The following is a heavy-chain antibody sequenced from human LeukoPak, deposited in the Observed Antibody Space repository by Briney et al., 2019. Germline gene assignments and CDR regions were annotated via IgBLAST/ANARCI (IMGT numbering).Heavy chain of an antibody. Sequence: SETLSLTCTVSGGSISSSSYYWGWIRQPPGKGLEWIGSICYSGSTYYNPSLKSRVTISVDTSKNQFSLKLSSVTAADTAVYYCARHWGSSGWNYFDYWGQGTLVTVSS. CDR1: GGSISSSSYY. V-gene: IGHV4-39*01. CDR2: ICYSGST. CDR3: ARHWGSSGWNYFDY. J-gene: IGHJ4*02. D-gene: IGHD6-19*01.